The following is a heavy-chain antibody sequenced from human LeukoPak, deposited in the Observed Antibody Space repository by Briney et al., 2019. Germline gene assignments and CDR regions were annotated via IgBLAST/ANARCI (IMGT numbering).Heavy chain of an antibody. D-gene: IGHD2-2*01. CDR3: ARRADCTSTSCYEYFDP. V-gene: IGHV5-51*01. CDR2: IYPGDSDT. Sequence: GESLKISCKGSGYNFASYWIGWVRQMPGKGLEWMGIIYPGDSDTRYSPSFQGQVTISADKSISTAYLQWSSLKASDTAVYYCARRADCTSTSCYEYFDPWGQGTLVTISS. J-gene: IGHJ5*02. CDR1: GYNFASYW.